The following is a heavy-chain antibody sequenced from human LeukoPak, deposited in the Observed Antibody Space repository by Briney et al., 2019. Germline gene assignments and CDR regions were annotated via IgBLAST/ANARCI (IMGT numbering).Heavy chain of an antibody. CDR2: IRSKANSYAT. V-gene: IGHV3-73*01. J-gene: IGHJ4*02. Sequence: EWVGRIRSKANSYATAYAAAVKGRFTISRDDSKNTAYLQMNSLKTEDTAVYYCTRDRDFDYWGQGTVVTVSS. CDR3: TRDRDFDY.